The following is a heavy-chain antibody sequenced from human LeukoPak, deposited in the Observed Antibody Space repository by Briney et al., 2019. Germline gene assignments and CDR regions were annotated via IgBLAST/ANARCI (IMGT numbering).Heavy chain of an antibody. CDR2: LKGDGSLK. Sequence: GALKISCGASGFNLSYFWMDWVRQPPGKGLEWVARLKGDGSLKYYVDSAKGRFSISRDNAKNSLYLQMNSLRAEDTAIYYCARDLGACGSTTCYPPYYWGQGTLVTVSS. J-gene: IGHJ4*02. CDR1: GFNLSYFW. D-gene: IGHD2-2*01. V-gene: IGHV3-7*01. CDR3: ARDLGACGSTTCYPPYY.